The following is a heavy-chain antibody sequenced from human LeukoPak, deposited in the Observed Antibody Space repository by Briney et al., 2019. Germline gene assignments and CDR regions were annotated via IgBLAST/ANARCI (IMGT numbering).Heavy chain of an antibody. V-gene: IGHV3-21*01. CDR2: IGRSDTYI. D-gene: IGHD5-18*01. Sequence: GGSLRLSCAASGFTFSSYEMNWVRQAPGKGLEWVSSIGRSDTYIYYADSVTGRFTISRDNAKNSLYLQMSSLRAEDTAVYFCARRASTERGHSYGLDYWGQGALVTVSS. J-gene: IGHJ4*02. CDR3: ARRASTERGHSYGLDY. CDR1: GFTFSSYE.